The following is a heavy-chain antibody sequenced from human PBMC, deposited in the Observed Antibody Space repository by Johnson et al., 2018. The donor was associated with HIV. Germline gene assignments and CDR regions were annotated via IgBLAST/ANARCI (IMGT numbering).Heavy chain of an antibody. CDR2: ISYDGSNK. V-gene: IGHV3-30*18. CDR1: GFTVSSNY. CDR3: AKDPYSRKDAFDI. Sequence: QVQLVESGGGLIQSGGSLRLSCAASGFTVSSNYMSWVRQAPGKGLEWVAVISYDGSNKYYADSVKGRFTISRDNSKNTLYLQMNSLRAEDTAVYYCAKDPYSRKDAFDIWGQGTMVTVSS. D-gene: IGHD1-14*01. J-gene: IGHJ3*02.